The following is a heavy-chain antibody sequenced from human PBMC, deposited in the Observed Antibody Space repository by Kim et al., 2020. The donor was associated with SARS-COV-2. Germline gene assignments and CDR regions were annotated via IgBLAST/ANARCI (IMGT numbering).Heavy chain of an antibody. CDR2: LSPNSGGT. CDR1: GYTFTDYN. V-gene: IGHV1-2*06. Sequence: ASVKVSCKASGYTFTDYNMHWLRQAPGQGLEWMGRLSPNSGGTNYAQKFQGRVTLTRDTSVSTIYMELTSLRSDDTAVYYCARFIDYWSQGTLVPFS. CDR3: ARFIDY. J-gene: IGHJ4*02.